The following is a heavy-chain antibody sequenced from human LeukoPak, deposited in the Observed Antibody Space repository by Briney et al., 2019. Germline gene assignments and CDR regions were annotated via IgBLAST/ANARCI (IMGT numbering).Heavy chain of an antibody. CDR1: GYSFNTYG. CDR3: ARDYQLLLLWDCFDP. D-gene: IGHD2-2*01. CDR2: VSADNGET. J-gene: IGHJ5*02. V-gene: IGHV1-18*01. Sequence: ASVKVSCKASGYSFNTYGISWVRQAPGQGLEWMGWVSADNGETNYAQKFQGRVTMTTDTSTSTAYMELRSLRSDDTAVYYCARDYQLLLLWDCFDPWGQGALVSVSS.